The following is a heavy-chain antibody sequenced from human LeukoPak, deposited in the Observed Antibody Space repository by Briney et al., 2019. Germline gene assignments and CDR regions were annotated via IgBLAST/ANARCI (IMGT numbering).Heavy chain of an antibody. Sequence: ASVKVSCKASGYTFTGYYMHWVRQAPGQGLEWMGIINPSGGSTSYAQKFQGRVTMTRDTSTSTAYMELSSLRSEDTAVYYCARDNSSSWHTDYWGQGTLVTVSS. CDR3: ARDNSSSWHTDY. V-gene: IGHV1-46*01. D-gene: IGHD6-13*01. CDR2: INPSGGST. J-gene: IGHJ4*02. CDR1: GYTFTGYY.